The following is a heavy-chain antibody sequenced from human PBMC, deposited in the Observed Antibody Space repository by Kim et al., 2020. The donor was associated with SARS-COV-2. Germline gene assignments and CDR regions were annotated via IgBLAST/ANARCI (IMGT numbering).Heavy chain of an antibody. V-gene: IGHV3-21*01. CDR1: GFTFSSYS. CDR3: ARTLLWFGELNYGMDV. Sequence: GGSLRLSCAASGFTFSSYSMNWVRQAPGKGLEWVSSISSSSSYIYYADSVKGRFTISRDNAKNSLYLQMNSLRAEDTAVYYCARTLLWFGELNYGMDVWGQGTTVTVSS. CDR2: ISSSSSYI. D-gene: IGHD3-10*01. J-gene: IGHJ6*02.